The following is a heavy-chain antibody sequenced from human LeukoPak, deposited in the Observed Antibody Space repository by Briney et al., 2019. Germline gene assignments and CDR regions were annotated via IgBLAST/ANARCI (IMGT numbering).Heavy chain of an antibody. CDR3: ARDGRIQLWLPGCDY. CDR2: ISAYTGNT. J-gene: IGHJ4*02. V-gene: IGHV1-18*01. D-gene: IGHD5-18*01. CDR1: GYTFTTYG. Sequence: ASVTVSCKASGYTFTTYGVSWVRQAPGQGLEWMGWISAYTGNTNYAQKLQGRVTLTTDTSTSTTYMELRSLTSDDTAVYYCARDGRIQLWLPGCDYWGQGTLLTVSS.